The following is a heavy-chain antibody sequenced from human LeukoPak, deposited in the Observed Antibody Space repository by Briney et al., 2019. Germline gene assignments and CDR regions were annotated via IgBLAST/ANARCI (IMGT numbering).Heavy chain of an antibody. CDR3: AKLPSQWELLNYFDY. CDR2: ISYDGSNK. Sequence: GSLRLSCAASGFTFSSYGMHWVRQAPGKGLEWVAVISYDGSNKYYADSVKGRFTISRDSSKNTLYLQMNSLRAEDTAVYYCAKLPSQWELLNYFDYWGQGTLVTVSS. D-gene: IGHD1-26*01. CDR1: GFTFSSYG. V-gene: IGHV3-30*18. J-gene: IGHJ4*02.